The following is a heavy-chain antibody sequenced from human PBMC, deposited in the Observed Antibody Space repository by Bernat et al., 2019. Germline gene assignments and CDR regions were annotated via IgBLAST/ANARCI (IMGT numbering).Heavy chain of an antibody. CDR2: IRSKTFGGTT. D-gene: IGHD5-18*01. J-gene: IGHJ3*02. CDR3: TREAGYSDGKNHAFDI. V-gene: IGHV3-49*03. Sequence: EVQLVESGGDLVQPGRSLRLSCTGSGVTFGDSATSWFRQAPGKGLEWVAFIRSKTFGGTTEYAASVKGRFTISRDESKSIAFLQMNSLKTEDTAVYYCTREAGYSDGKNHAFDIWGQGTVVTVSS. CDR1: GVTFGDSA.